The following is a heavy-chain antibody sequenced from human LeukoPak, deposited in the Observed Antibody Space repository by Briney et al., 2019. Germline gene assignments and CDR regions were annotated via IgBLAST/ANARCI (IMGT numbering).Heavy chain of an antibody. CDR3: ARVPGTTVSNYYYYMDV. CDR1: GFTFSSYA. CDR2: ISYDGSNK. Sequence: PGRSLRLSCAASGFTFSSYAMHWVRQAPGKGLEWVAVISYDGSNKYYADSVKGRFTISRDNSKNTLYLQMNSLRAEDTAVYYCARVPGTTVSNYYYYMDVWGKGTTVTV. D-gene: IGHD1-1*01. J-gene: IGHJ6*03. V-gene: IGHV3-30*01.